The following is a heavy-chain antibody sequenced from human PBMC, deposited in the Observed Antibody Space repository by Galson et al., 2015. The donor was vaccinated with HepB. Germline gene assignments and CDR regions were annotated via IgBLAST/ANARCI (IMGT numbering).Heavy chain of an antibody. CDR2: ILYDGSNK. CDR3: ARTRSRGIIGHSYYFDY. Sequence: SLRLSCAASGFTFSSYGMHWVRQAPGKGLEWVAGILYDGSNKQYADSVKGRLTISRDNSKNTLYLQMNSLRGEDTAVYYCARTRSRGIIGHSYYFDYWGQGTLVTV. CDR1: GFTFSSYG. D-gene: IGHD3-10*01. J-gene: IGHJ4*02. V-gene: IGHV3-30*04.